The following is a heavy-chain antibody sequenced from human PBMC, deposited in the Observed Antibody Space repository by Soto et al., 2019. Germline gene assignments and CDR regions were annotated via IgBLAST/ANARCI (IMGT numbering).Heavy chain of an antibody. Sequence: ASVKVSCKASGYTITSYYMHWVRQAPGQGLEWMGIINPRSSATRYSQKFQGRVTMTRHVSTSTVYMEMSGLRSEDTAVYSGERAYCSSGNCYRLLDYDMDVWGQGIPVTVSS. CDR3: ERAYCSSGNCYRLLDYDMDV. D-gene: IGHD2-15*01. V-gene: IGHV1-46*01. CDR1: GYTITSYY. CDR2: INPRSSAT. J-gene: IGHJ6*02.